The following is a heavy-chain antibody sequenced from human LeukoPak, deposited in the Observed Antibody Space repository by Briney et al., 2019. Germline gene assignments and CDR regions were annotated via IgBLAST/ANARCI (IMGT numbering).Heavy chain of an antibody. CDR1: GNYW. V-gene: IGHV3-21*01. Sequence: GGSLRLSCAASGNYWMHWVRQAPGKGLEWVSSFGTRSTSVYHAGSVKGRFAISRDNAKNSLYLQMNSLRAEDTALYYCAREVSEGFDFWGQGTLVTVSS. D-gene: IGHD3-22*01. J-gene: IGHJ4*02. CDR2: FGTRSTSV. CDR3: AREVSEGFDF.